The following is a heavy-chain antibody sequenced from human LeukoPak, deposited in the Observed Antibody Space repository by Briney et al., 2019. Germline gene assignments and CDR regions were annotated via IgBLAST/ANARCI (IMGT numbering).Heavy chain of an antibody. CDR3: ARVVMVRGVTLFDY. CDR1: GGSISSYY. D-gene: IGHD3-10*01. V-gene: IGHV4-59*01. CDR2: IYYSGST. J-gene: IGHJ4*02. Sequence: PSETLSLTCTVSGGSISSYYWSWIRQPPGKGLEWIGYIYYSGSTNYDPSLKSRVTISVDTSKNQFSLKLSSVTAADTAVYYCARVVMVRGVTLFDYWGQGTLVTVSS.